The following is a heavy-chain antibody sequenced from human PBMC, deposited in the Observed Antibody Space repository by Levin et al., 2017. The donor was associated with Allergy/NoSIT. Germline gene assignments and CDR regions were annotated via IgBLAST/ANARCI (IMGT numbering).Heavy chain of an antibody. CDR1: GFTVSSNY. Sequence: GGSLRLSCAASGFTVSSNYMSWVRQAPGKGLEWVSVIYSGGSTYYADSVKGRFTISRDNSKNTLYLQMNSLRAEDTAVYYCARDVSDYGDYLGAFDIWGQGTMVTVSS. J-gene: IGHJ3*02. CDR3: ARDVSDYGDYLGAFDI. CDR2: IYSGGST. V-gene: IGHV3-53*01. D-gene: IGHD4-17*01.